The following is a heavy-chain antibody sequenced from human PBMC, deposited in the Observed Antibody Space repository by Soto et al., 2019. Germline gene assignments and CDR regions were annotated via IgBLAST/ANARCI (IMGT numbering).Heavy chain of an antibody. CDR2: ISAYNGNT. CDR1: GYTFTSYG. CDR3: ARRRLTGPKGNNWFDP. Sequence: QVQLVQSGAEVKKPGASVKVSCKASGYTFTSYGISWVRQAPGQGLEWMGWISAYNGNTNYAQKLQGRVTMTTDTSTSTAYMELRSMRSDDTAVYYCARRRLTGPKGNNWFDPWGQGTLVTVSS. V-gene: IGHV1-18*04. D-gene: IGHD1-7*01. J-gene: IGHJ5*02.